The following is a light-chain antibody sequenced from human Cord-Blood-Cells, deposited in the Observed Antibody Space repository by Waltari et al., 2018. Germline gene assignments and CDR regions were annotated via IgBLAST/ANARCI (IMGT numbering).Light chain of an antibody. CDR3: SSYTSSSTVV. Sequence: QSALTQPASVSGSPGQSITIPCTGTSSDVGGYNYVYWYQQHPGKAPKLMISDVSKLPSGVSNRFSGSKSGNAASLTISGLQAEDEADYYCSSYTSSSTVVFGGGTKLTVL. V-gene: IGLV2-14*01. J-gene: IGLJ2*01. CDR2: DVS. CDR1: SSDVGGYNY.